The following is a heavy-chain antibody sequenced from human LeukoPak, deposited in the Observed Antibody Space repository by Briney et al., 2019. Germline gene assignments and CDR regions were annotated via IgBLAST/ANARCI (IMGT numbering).Heavy chain of an antibody. CDR1: GYTSTGYY. Sequence: GASVKVSCKASGYTSTGYYMHWVRQAPGQGLEWMGRINPNSGDTNYAQKFQGRVTMTRDTSISTAYMELSRLRSDDTAVYYCPRPYSSSAFDYWGQGTLVTVSS. D-gene: IGHD6-6*01. J-gene: IGHJ4*02. CDR3: PRPYSSSAFDY. CDR2: INPNSGDT. V-gene: IGHV1-2*06.